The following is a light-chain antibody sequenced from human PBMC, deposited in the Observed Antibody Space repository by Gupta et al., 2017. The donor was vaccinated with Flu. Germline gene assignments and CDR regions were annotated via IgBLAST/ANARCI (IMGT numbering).Light chain of an antibody. J-gene: IGLJ3*02. V-gene: IGLV1-40*01. Sequence: QSVLTQPPTVSGAQGQRVTIYCTGCSSNIGAGYDVHWYQQLPGTAPKLLIYGNSNRPSGVPDRFSVSNSGTSASLAITGLQAEDEADYYCQSYDSSLSAWVFGGGTKLTVL. CDR3: QSYDSSLSAWV. CDR2: GNS. CDR1: SSNIGAGYD.